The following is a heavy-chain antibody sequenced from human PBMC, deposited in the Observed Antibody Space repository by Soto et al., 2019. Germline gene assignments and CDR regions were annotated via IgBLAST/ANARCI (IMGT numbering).Heavy chain of an antibody. D-gene: IGHD6-6*01. CDR3: ARGVIAARRGFDY. CDR1: GGSFSGYY. J-gene: IGHJ4*02. CDR2: INHSGST. V-gene: IGHV4-34*01. Sequence: SETLSLTCAVYGGSFSGYYWSWIRQPPGKGLEWIGEINHSGSTNYNPSLKSRVTISVDTSKNQFSLKLSSVTAADTAVYYCARGVIAARRGFDYWGQGTLVTVS.